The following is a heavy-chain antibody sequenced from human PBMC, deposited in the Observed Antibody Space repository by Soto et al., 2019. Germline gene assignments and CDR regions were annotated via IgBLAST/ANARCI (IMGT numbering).Heavy chain of an antibody. J-gene: IGHJ5*01. CDR1: GFTFNSHA. Sequence: EVQLLESGGDLVQPGGSLRLSCAASGFTFNSHALSWVRQAPGRGLEWVASISGRGTSIFNADSGKSRFTISRDNSKNTVYLEMKSLRAEDTALYYCAKSTGNIVPAHFDSWGQGTLVTVSS. CDR2: ISGRGTSI. D-gene: IGHD2-21*01. CDR3: AKSTGNIVPAHFDS. V-gene: IGHV3-23*01.